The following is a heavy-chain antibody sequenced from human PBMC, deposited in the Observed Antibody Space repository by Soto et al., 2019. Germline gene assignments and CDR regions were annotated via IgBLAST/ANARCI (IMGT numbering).Heavy chain of an antibody. CDR3: ATADGFGVVTPFFEY. J-gene: IGHJ4*02. Sequence: QLQLQESGPGLVKPSETLSLTCTVSGGSISSRSHYWGWIRQSPGKHLEWIGSSFYRGSTNYNPSLKTRVTISVDTSKNQVSLKLYSVTAADTAVYYCATADGFGVVTPFFEYCGQGILVTVSS. V-gene: IGHV4-39*01. D-gene: IGHD3-3*01. CDR1: GGSISSRSHY. CDR2: SFYRGST.